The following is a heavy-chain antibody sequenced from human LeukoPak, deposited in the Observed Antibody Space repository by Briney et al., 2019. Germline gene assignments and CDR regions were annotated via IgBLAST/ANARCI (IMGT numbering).Heavy chain of an antibody. V-gene: IGHV3-11*01. J-gene: IGHJ4*02. CDR3: ARVRGYNAQPYYFDY. Sequence: GGSLRLSCAASGFTFSDYYISWIRQAPRKGLDSASYISTGDNTIYYTDYVKGRFTISRDNAKNSLYLQMNSLRAEDTALYYCARVRGYNAQPYYFDYWGQGTLVTVSS. CDR2: ISTGDNTI. CDR1: GFTFSDYY. D-gene: IGHD5-24*01.